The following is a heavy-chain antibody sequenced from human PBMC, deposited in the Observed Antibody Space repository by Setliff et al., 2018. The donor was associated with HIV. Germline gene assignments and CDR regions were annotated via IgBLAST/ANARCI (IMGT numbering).Heavy chain of an antibody. CDR2: IHPVDSDT. J-gene: IGHJ4*02. CDR3: ARRASKASLDY. V-gene: IGHV5-51*01. CDR1: GYTFTSYW. Sequence: GESLKISCKGSGYTFTSYWIGWVRQMPGKGLEWMGIIHPVDSDTRYSPSFQGRVTISADKSINIAYLQWSSLQASDTAMYYCARRASKASLDYWGQGTLVTVSS.